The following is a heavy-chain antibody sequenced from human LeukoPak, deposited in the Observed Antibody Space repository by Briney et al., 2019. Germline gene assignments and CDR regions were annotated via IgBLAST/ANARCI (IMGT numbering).Heavy chain of an antibody. J-gene: IGHJ4*02. CDR1: GYTFTSYG. D-gene: IGHD3-22*01. CDR3: ARDLKYYYDSSGYRFDY. CDR2: INPNSGGT. Sequence: ASVKVSCKASGYTFTSYGISWVRQAPGQGLEWMGRINPNSGGTNYAQKFQGRVTMTRDTSISTAYMELSRLRSDDTAVYYCARDLKYYYDSSGYRFDYWGQGTLVTVSS. V-gene: IGHV1-2*06.